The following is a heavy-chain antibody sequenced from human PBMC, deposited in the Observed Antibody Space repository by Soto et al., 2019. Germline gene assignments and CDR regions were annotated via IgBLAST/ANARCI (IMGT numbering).Heavy chain of an antibody. CDR3: ARGKSRPDWYDS. Sequence: QVQLQESGPGLMKPSQTLSLTCTVSGGYISSAGSFWSWVRQNPGKGLEWIGYMSHSETTNYNTALKCRLTISIDTSKNQSSLNRGSVTAAATAVYYGARGKSRPDWYDSRGPGTLVIVSS. CDR2: MSHSETT. CDR1: GGYISSAGSF. V-gene: IGHV4-31*03. J-gene: IGHJ5*01.